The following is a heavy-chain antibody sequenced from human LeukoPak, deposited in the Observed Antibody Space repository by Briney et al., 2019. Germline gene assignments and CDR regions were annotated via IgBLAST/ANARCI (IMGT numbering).Heavy chain of an antibody. D-gene: IGHD6-19*01. V-gene: IGHV3-73*01. J-gene: IGHJ4*02. CDR1: GFTFSDSA. Sequence: QPGGSLKLSCAASGFTFSDSAMNWVRQASGKGLEWVGHIRGKTNSYATAYAASVRGRFTISRDDSKNTAYLKMNSLKTEDTAVYYCTGGSGWYSPDYWGQGTLVTVSS. CDR3: TGGSGWYSPDY. CDR2: IRGKTNSYAT.